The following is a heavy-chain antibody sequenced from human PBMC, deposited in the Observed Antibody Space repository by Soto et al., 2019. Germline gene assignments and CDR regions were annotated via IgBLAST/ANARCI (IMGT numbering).Heavy chain of an antibody. Sequence: QVQLVQSGAEVKKPGSSVKVSCKASGGTFSSYAISWVRQAPGQGLEWMGGIIPIFGTANYAQKFQGRVTITADESPSTAYMERSSLRSEDTAVYYCARESRYCSGGSCYFLPGIDYWGQGTLVTVSS. V-gene: IGHV1-69*12. CDR3: ARESRYCSGGSCYFLPGIDY. J-gene: IGHJ4*02. D-gene: IGHD2-15*01. CDR1: GGTFSSYA. CDR2: IIPIFGTA.